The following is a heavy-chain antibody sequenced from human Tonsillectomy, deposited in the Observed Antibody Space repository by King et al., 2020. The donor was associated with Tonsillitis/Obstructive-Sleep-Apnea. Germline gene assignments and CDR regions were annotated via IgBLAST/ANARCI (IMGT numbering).Heavy chain of an antibody. J-gene: IGHJ3*02. CDR1: GFTFSSFW. CDR3: ARVLDYYDSSGYRAFDI. CDR2: IKEDGSEK. V-gene: IGHV3-7*03. D-gene: IGHD3-22*01. Sequence: VQLVESGGGLVQPVGSLRLSCAASGFTFSSFWMSWVRQAPGKGLEWVANIKEDGSEKYHVDSVKGRFTISRDNAKNSLYLQMNSLRAEDTAVYYCARVLDYYDSSGYRAFDIWGQGTMVTVSS.